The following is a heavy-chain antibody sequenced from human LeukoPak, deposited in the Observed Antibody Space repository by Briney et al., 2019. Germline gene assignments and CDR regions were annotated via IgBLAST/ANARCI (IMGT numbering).Heavy chain of an antibody. J-gene: IGHJ3*02. CDR1: GGSLNSHY. Sequence: SETLSLTCTVSGGSLNSHYLNWIRQPPGRGLEWIGYIYSGGSTSYNPSLESRVTISEDTPNTHFSLKLTSVTAADTAAYYCARRRQFAFDIWGQGTMVTVSS. CDR3: ARRRQFAFDI. D-gene: IGHD6-19*01. CDR2: IYSGGST. V-gene: IGHV4-59*08.